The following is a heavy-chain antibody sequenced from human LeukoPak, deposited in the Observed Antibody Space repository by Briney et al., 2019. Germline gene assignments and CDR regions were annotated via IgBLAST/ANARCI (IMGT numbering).Heavy chain of an antibody. Sequence: PGGSLRLSCAASEFTFSDYYMSWIRQAPGKGLEWVSYISSSGSTIYYADSVKGRFTISRDNAKNSLYLQMNSLRAEDTAVYYCARDRVAAATTYYYYYMDVWGKGTTVTVSS. CDR1: EFTFSDYY. D-gene: IGHD5-24*01. V-gene: IGHV3-11*01. J-gene: IGHJ6*03. CDR3: ARDRVAAATTYYYYYMDV. CDR2: ISSSGSTI.